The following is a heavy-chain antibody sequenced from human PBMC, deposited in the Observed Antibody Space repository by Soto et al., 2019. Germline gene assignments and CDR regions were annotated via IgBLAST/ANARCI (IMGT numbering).Heavy chain of an antibody. CDR2: ISYDGSNK. CDR1: RFMFSSYD. D-gene: IGHD2-15*01. CDR3: AKLLLSGCSGGSCYPPGHFDY. V-gene: IGHV3-30*18. Sequence: PGGSLRLSCAASRFMFSSYDMHWVRQAPGKGPDWVAAISYDGSNKYYADSVKGRFTISRDNSKNTLYLQMNSLRAEDTAVYYCAKLLLSGCSGGSCYPPGHFDYWGQGTLVTVSS. J-gene: IGHJ4*02.